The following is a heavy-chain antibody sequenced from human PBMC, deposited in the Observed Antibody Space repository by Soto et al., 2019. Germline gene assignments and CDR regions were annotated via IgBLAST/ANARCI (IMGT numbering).Heavy chain of an antibody. J-gene: IGHJ5*02. Sequence: EVQLVESGGGLVKPGGSPRLSCAASGFTFSSYSMNWVRQAPGKGLEWVSSISSSSSYIYYADSVKGRFTISRDNAKNSLYLQMNSLRAEDTAVYYCARVRDYYGSGSKEFDPWGQGTLVTVSS. D-gene: IGHD3-10*01. V-gene: IGHV3-21*01. CDR1: GFTFSSYS. CDR2: ISSSSSYI. CDR3: ARVRDYYGSGSKEFDP.